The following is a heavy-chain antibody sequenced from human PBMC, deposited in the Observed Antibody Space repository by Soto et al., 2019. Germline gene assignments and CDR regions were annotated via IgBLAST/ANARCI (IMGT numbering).Heavy chain of an antibody. D-gene: IGHD2-8*01. J-gene: IGHJ5*02. CDR1: GYSFTSYW. V-gene: IGHV5-10-1*01. CDR3: ARHSLSLGYCTNGVCQGWFDP. Sequence: GESLKISCKGSGYSFTSYWISWVRQMPGKGLEWMGRIDPSDSYTNYSPSFQGHVTISADKSISTAYLQWSSLKASDTAMYYCARHSLSLGYCTNGVCQGWFDPWGQGTLVTVSS. CDR2: IDPSDSYT.